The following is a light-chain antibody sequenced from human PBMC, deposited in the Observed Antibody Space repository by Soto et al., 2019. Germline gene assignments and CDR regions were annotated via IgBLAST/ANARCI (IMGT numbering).Light chain of an antibody. Sequence: GDSVTITCRATQGISSFLAWYQQKPGKAPKLLIYVASSLQSGAPSMFSGSGSGADFTLTISSLQPEDFATYYCLQNNSYPRTFGGGTKVDIK. CDR3: LQNNSYPRT. J-gene: IGKJ4*01. CDR2: VAS. CDR1: QGISSF. V-gene: IGKV1-9*01.